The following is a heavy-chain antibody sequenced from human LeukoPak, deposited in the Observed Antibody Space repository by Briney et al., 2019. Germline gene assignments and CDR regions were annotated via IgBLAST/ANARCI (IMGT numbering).Heavy chain of an antibody. CDR3: ARDQFPYCSGGSCYNWFDP. D-gene: IGHD2-15*01. V-gene: IGHV4-31*03. Sequence: SQTLSLTCTVSGGSISSGGYYWSWIRQHPGKGLEWIGYIYYSGSTYYNPSLKSRVTISVDTSKNQFSLKLSSVTAADTAVYYCARDQFPYCSGGSCYNWFDPWGQGTLVTLSS. CDR1: GGSISSGGYY. CDR2: IYYSGST. J-gene: IGHJ5*02.